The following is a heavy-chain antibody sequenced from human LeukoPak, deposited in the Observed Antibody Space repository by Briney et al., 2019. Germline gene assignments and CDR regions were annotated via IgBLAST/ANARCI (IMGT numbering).Heavy chain of an antibody. CDR3: ATNNDFRFEF. Sequence: PGGSLRLSCAASGFTFSRSWMSWVRQAPGKGLEWVANMGPDGRDKHDVDSVKGRFIISRDNTKNSLYLQMNSLRPEDTAVYYCATNNDFRFEFWGQRTLVTVSS. CDR1: GFTFSRSW. V-gene: IGHV3-7*01. J-gene: IGHJ4*02. D-gene: IGHD4-11*01. CDR2: MGPDGRDK.